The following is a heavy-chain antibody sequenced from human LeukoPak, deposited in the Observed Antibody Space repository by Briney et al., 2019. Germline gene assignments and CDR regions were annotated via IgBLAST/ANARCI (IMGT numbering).Heavy chain of an antibody. CDR1: GGTFSSYA. CDR3: ARGYGDPDY. V-gene: IGHV1-69*05. CDR2: IIPIFGTA. J-gene: IGHJ4*02. D-gene: IGHD4-17*01. Sequence: GASVKVSFTASGGTFSSYAISWVRQAPGQGLEWMGGIIPIFGTANYAQKFQGRVTMTRDTSTSTVYMELSSLRSEDTAVYYCARGYGDPDYWGQGTLVTVSS.